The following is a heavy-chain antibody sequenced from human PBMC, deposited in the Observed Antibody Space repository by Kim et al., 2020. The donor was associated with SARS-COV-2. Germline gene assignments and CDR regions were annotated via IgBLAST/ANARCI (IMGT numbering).Heavy chain of an antibody. V-gene: IGHV4-4*02. D-gene: IGHD4-17*01. CDR2: IYHSGST. CDR1: GGSISSSNW. Sequence: SETLSLTCAVSGGSISSSNWWSWVRQPPGKGLEWIGEIYHSGSTNYNPSLKSRVTISVDKSKNQFSLKLSSVTAADTAVYYCARDNPDGDDGDDAFDIWGQGTMVTVSS. CDR3: ARDNPDGDDGDDAFDI. J-gene: IGHJ3*02.